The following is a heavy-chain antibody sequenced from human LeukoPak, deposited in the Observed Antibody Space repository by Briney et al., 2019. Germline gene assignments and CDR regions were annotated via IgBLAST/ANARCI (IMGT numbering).Heavy chain of an antibody. V-gene: IGHV3-30-3*01. Sequence: GGSLRLSCAASGFTFSSYAMHWVRQAPGKGLEWVAVISYDGSNKYYADSVKGRFTISRDNSKNTLYLQMNSLRAEDTAVYYCEFDTAMVHWGQGTLVTVSS. J-gene: IGHJ4*02. CDR3: EFDTAMVH. CDR1: GFTFSSYA. CDR2: ISYDGSNK. D-gene: IGHD5-18*01.